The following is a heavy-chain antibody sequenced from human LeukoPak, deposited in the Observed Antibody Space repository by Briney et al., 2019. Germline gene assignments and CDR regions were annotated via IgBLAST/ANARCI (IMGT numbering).Heavy chain of an antibody. V-gene: IGHV3-9*01. J-gene: IGHJ4*02. D-gene: IGHD5-12*01. CDR3: AINGGGDSGYGNFDY. CDR1: GFTFDDYA. Sequence: GGSLRLSCAVSGFTFDDYAMHWVRQVPGKGLEWVSGINWNSDSIGYADSVKGRFTTSRDNAKNSLYLQMNSLRAEDTAFYYCAINGGGDSGYGNFDYWGQGTLVTVSS. CDR2: INWNSDSI.